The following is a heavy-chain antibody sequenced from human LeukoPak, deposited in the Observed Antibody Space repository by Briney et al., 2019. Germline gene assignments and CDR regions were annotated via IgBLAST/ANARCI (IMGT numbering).Heavy chain of an antibody. Sequence: SETLSLTCTVSGGSLSPYYWSWIRQAPGKGLQWIGYILYNGRTTNYNPSLKSRATILVDTSNNQFSLKLNSVTAADTAVYYCARVGDWDELVYWGQGILVTVSS. CDR3: ARVGDWDELVY. V-gene: IGHV4-59*01. J-gene: IGHJ4*02. CDR2: ILYNGRTT. CDR1: GGSLSPYY. D-gene: IGHD1-1*01.